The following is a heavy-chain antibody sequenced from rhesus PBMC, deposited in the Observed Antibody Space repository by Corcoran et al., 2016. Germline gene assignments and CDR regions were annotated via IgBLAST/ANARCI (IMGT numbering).Heavy chain of an antibody. CDR1: GGSISDDYY. CDR2: IYGSGGGT. J-gene: IGHJ4*01. V-gene: IGHV4-106*01. Sequence: QVQLQESGPGLVTPSETLSLTCAVSGGSISDDYYWRWIRQPPGKGLEWIGYIYGSGGGTNYNPSLKNRVTISIDTSKNQFSLKLSAVTAADTAVYYCAREIHPIHLCDYWGQGVLVTVSS. CDR3: AREIHPIHLCDY. D-gene: IGHD1-38*01.